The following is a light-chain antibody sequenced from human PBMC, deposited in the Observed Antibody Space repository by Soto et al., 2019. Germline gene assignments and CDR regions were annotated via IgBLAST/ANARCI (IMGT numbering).Light chain of an antibody. CDR1: PGLTKF. J-gene: IGKJ2*01. V-gene: IGKV1-9*01. Sequence: IQLTQSPSSLSAAVGDRVTSTSRASPGLTKFLALYQQRPGKAPQLLVYGASTLQSGVPSRVRGSRSGTDFTLTISTLQPEDFATDYCQQLNNFWFTFGKGTKLYIK. CDR2: GAS. CDR3: QQLNNFWFT.